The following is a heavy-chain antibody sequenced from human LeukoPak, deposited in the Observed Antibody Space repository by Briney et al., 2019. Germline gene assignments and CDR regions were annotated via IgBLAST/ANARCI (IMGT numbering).Heavy chain of an antibody. CDR3: AGCGGDCYTFDF. J-gene: IGHJ4*02. CDR2: IFADGST. V-gene: IGHV3-66*02. CDR1: EFTVSTNY. Sequence: GGSLRLSCAASEFTVSTNYMSWVRQAPGKGLEWVSFIFADGSTFYADSVKGRFTISRDHSKNTLYLEMNSLRPEDMAVYYCAGCGGDCYTFDFWGQGTLVTVSS. D-gene: IGHD2-21*02.